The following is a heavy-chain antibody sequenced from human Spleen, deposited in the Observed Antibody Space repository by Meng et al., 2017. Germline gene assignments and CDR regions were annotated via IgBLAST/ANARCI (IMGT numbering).Heavy chain of an antibody. CDR2: ISAYNGNT. D-gene: IGHD3-9*01. V-gene: IGHV1-18*01. CDR1: GYTFTSYG. Sequence: VRWGHPGAGVKNPGAPVKVSCKASGYTFTSYGVSWVRQAPGQGLEWMGWISAYNGNTNYAQKLQGRVTMTTDTSTSTAYMELRSLRSDDTAVYYCARALSGGVSLVLRYFDWLGPGDYWGQGTLVTVSS. CDR3: ARALSGGVSLVLRYFDWLGPGDY. J-gene: IGHJ4*02.